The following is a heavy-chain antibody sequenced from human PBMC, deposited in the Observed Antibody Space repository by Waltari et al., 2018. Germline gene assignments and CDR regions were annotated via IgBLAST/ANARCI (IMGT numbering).Heavy chain of an antibody. V-gene: IGHV3-9*01. CDR3: AREPSPDSSGYFYYYMDV. CDR1: GFTFADYA. J-gene: IGHJ6*03. CDR2: SNWNSDSV. Sequence: EVQLVESGGGLVQPGRSLRFSCAASGFTFADYAMHWVRQAPGKGLEWGAGSNWNSDSVAYGDSVKGRFTISRDNARNSLYLQLNSLTTEDTALYYCAREPSPDSSGYFYYYMDVWGKGTTVTVSS. D-gene: IGHD3-22*01.